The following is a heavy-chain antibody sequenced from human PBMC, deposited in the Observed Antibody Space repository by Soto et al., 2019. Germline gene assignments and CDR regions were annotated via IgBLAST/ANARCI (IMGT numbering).Heavy chain of an antibody. Sequence: SETLSLTCAVYGGSFSGYYWSWIRQPPGKGLEWIGEINHSGSTNYNPSLKSRVTISVDTSKNQFSLKLSSVTAADTAVYYCARGHCSGGSCYLNYYYYYMDVWGKGTTVTVSS. CDR3: ARGHCSGGSCYLNYYYYYMDV. D-gene: IGHD2-15*01. CDR1: GGSFSGYY. CDR2: INHSGST. V-gene: IGHV4-34*01. J-gene: IGHJ6*03.